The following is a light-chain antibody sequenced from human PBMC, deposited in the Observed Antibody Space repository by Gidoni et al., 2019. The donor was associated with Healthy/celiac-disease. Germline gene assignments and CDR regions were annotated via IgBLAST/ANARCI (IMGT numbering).Light chain of an antibody. Sequence: EIVMTQSPATLSVSPGERATLSCRASQSVSSNLAWYQQKPGQAPRLLIYGASTRATGIPARFSGSGSGTEFTLTISSLQSEDFAVYYCQQYNNWPLWTLXXXTKXEIK. CDR3: QQYNNWPLWT. CDR1: QSVSSN. J-gene: IGKJ1*01. CDR2: GAS. V-gene: IGKV3-15*01.